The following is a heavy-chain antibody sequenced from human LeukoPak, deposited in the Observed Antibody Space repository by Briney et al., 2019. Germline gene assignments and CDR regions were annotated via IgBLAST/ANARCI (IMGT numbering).Heavy chain of an antibody. CDR3: XXXGALYYYYGMDV. Sequence: ASVKVSCKASGYTFTSYGISWVRQAPGQGLEWMGWISAYNGNTNYAQKLQGRVTMTTDTSTSTAYMELRSLRSEDTAVYYCXXXGALYYYYGMDVWGQGTTVTVPS. CDR2: ISAYNGNT. CDR1: GYTFTSYG. D-gene: IGHD3-10*01. V-gene: IGHV1-18*01. J-gene: IGHJ6*02.